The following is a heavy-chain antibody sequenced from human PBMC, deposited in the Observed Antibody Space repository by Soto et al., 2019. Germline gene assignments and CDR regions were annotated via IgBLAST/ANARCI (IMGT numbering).Heavy chain of an antibody. CDR2: ISGGGGST. J-gene: IGHJ4*02. CDR1: GFTFSSYA. CDR3: ANRVLEGSPFDY. D-gene: IGHD3-3*01. V-gene: IGHV3-23*01. Sequence: EVQLLESGGGLVRPGGSLRLSCGASGFTFSSYAMSWVRQAPGKGLEWVSAISGGGGSTFYADSVRGRFTISRDNSKNTFYLQINGLRVEDTATYYCANRVLEGSPFDYWGRGTLVPVSS.